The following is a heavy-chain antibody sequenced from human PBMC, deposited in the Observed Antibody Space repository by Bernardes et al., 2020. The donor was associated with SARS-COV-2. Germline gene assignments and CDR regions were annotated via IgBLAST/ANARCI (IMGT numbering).Heavy chain of an antibody. CDR1: GFTFSNAW. CDR2: IKSKTDGGTT. Sequence: GGSLRLSCAASGFTFSNAWMSWVRQAPGKGLEWVGRIKSKTDGGTTDYAAPVKGRFTISRDDSKNTLYLQMNSLKTEDTAVYYCTTPEAPTEQLVGRVSRSPDYWGQGTLVTVSS. CDR3: TTPEAPTEQLVGRVSRSPDY. J-gene: IGHJ4*02. D-gene: IGHD6-6*01. V-gene: IGHV3-15*01.